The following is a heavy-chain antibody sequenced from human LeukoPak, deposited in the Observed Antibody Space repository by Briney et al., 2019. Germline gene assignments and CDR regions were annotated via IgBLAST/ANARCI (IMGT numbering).Heavy chain of an antibody. V-gene: IGHV1-46*01. CDR1: GYTFTSYY. J-gene: IGHJ3*02. CDR2: INPSGGST. D-gene: IGHD3-22*01. Sequence: ASVKVSCKASGYTFTSYYMHWVRQAPGQGLEWMGIINPSGGSTSYAQKFQGRVTMTRDTSTSTVYMELSSLRSEDTAVYYCARINYYDSSGYRRAFDIWGQGTMVTVSS. CDR3: ARINYYDSSGYRRAFDI.